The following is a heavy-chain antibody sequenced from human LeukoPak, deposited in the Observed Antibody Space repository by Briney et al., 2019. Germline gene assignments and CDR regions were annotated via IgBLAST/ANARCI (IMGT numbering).Heavy chain of an antibody. D-gene: IGHD2-15*01. CDR1: VASISSYY. CDR3: ARLLVAYCSGGSCDNHWYFDL. CDR2: IYTSGST. V-gene: IGHV4-4*07. Sequence: SETLSLTCTVAVASISSYYWSWSRQPAGKGLEWIGRIYTSGSTNYNPSLKSRVTISVDTSKNQFSLKLSSVTAADTAVYYCARLLVAYCSGGSCDNHWYFDLWGRGTLVTVSS. J-gene: IGHJ2*01.